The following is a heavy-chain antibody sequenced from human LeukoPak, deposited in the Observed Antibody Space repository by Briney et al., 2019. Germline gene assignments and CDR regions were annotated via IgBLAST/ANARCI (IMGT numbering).Heavy chain of an antibody. D-gene: IGHD3-10*01. Sequence: PSETLSLTCAVYGGSFSDDHWSWIRQPPGRGLEWIGEVNHSGTTNYNPSLKSRVTISVDTSKNQFSLRLDSLTAADTAMYYCARGRVIAHYWGQGTLLTVSS. V-gene: IGHV4-34*01. J-gene: IGHJ4*02. CDR3: ARGRVIAHY. CDR1: GGSFSDDH. CDR2: VNHSGTT.